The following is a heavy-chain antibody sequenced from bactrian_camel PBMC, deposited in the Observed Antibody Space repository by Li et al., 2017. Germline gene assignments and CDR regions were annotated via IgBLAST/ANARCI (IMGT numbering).Heavy chain of an antibody. V-gene: IGHV3-2*01. D-gene: IGHD2*01. Sequence: HVQLVESGGGLVQPGGSLKISCVASGFTLSTYYMFWVRQAPGKGLEWVSSISSDGSNTYYADSVKGRFTISRDNAKNALYLQIDSAKTEDTGVYYCASASTNYWGQGTQVTVS. CDR3: ASASTNY. CDR1: GFTLSTYY. CDR2: ISSDGSNT. J-gene: IGHJ4*01.